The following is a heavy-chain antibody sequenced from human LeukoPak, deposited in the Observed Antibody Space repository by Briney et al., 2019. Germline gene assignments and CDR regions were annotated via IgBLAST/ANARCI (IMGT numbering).Heavy chain of an antibody. CDR1: GYTFNSYD. Sequence: ASVKVSCKASGYTFNSYDINWVRQATGQGLEWMGWMNPNSGNTGYAQRFQGRVTITRNTSISTAYMELSSLRSEDTAVYYCARVRLLWFGGPFYFDYWGQGTLVTVSS. D-gene: IGHD3-10*01. J-gene: IGHJ4*02. CDR3: ARVRLLWFGGPFYFDY. V-gene: IGHV1-8*03. CDR2: MNPNSGNT.